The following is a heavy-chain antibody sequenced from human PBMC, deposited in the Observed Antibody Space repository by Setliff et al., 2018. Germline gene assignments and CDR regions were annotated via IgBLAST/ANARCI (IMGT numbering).Heavy chain of an antibody. CDR1: GFTFSNYA. CDR3: AKDRPQQQQLIPWD. V-gene: IGHV3-23*01. D-gene: IGHD6-13*01. J-gene: IGHJ4*02. CDR2: ITGSGDNT. Sequence: GESLKISCAASGFTFSNYAMIWVRQAPGKGLEWVSLITGSGDNTYYADSVRGRFTVSRDNSKNTLFLQMNSLRDEDAAVYYCAKDRPQQQQLIPWDWGQGTLVTVSS.